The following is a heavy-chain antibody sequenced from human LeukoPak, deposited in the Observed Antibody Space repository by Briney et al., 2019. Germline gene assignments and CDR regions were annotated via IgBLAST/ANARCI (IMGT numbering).Heavy chain of an antibody. CDR3: AKNELLWFGEFGAFDI. V-gene: IGHV3-23*01. Sequence: PGGSLRLSCAASGFTFSSYAMSWVRQAPGKGLEWVSGTSGNGATTYYADSVKGRFTISRDNSKNTLYLQTNSLRAEDTAVYYCAKNELLWFGEFGAFDIWGQGTMVTVSS. CDR1: GFTFSSYA. J-gene: IGHJ3*02. D-gene: IGHD3-10*01. CDR2: TSGNGATT.